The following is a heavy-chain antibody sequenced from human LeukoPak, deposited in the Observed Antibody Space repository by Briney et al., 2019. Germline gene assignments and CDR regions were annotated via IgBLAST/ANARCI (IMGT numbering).Heavy chain of an antibody. CDR2: ISTDGNNE. J-gene: IGHJ5*02. V-gene: IGHV3-30*18. CDR3: AKDVSWNWFDP. CDR1: GFSFTMYG. Sequence: GGSLRLSCAASGFSFTMYGIHWVRQAPGKGLEWVAVISTDGNNEYYANSVKGRFTISRDNSKNTLYLQMNTLRAEDTAVYYCAKDVSWNWFDPWGQGTLVTVSS.